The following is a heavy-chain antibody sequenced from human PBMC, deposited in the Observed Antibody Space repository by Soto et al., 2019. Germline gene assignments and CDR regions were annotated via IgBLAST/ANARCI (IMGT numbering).Heavy chain of an antibody. D-gene: IGHD4-4*01. V-gene: IGHV4-31*03. J-gene: IGHJ6*02. CDR2: IYYSGST. CDR1: GGSISSGGYY. Sequence: PSETLSLTCTVSGGSISSGGYYWSWIRQHPGKGLEWIGYIYYSGSTYYNPSLKSRVTISVDTSKNQFSLKLSSVTVADTAVYYCARESSNLYYYYGMDVWGQGTTVTVSS. CDR3: ARESSNLYYYYGMDV.